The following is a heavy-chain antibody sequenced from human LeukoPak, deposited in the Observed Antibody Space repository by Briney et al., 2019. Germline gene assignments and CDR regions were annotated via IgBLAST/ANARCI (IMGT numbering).Heavy chain of an antibody. J-gene: IGHJ4*02. V-gene: IGHV3-21*01. D-gene: IGHD6-19*01. CDR1: GFTFSSYS. CDR3: ARVRAVAGLFDY. CDR2: ISSSSSYR. Sequence: PGGSLRLSCAASGFTFSSYSMNWVRQAPGKGLEWVSSISSSSSYRYYADSVKGRFTISRDNAKNSLYLQMNSLRAEDPAVYYCARVRAVAGLFDYWGQGTVVTVSS.